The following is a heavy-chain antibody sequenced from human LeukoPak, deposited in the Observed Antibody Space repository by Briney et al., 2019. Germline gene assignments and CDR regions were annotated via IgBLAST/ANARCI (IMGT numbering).Heavy chain of an antibody. J-gene: IGHJ4*02. CDR1: GFTFSSYW. CDR3: ARMGGSGSYFPQIFDY. V-gene: IGHV3-7*03. CDR2: IKQDGSEK. D-gene: IGHD3-10*01. Sequence: QPGGSLRLPCAASGFTFSSYWMSWVRQAPGKGLEWVANIKQDGSEKYYVDSVKGRFTISRDNAKNSLYLQMNSLRAEDTAVYYCARMGGSGSYFPQIFDYWGQGTLVTVSS.